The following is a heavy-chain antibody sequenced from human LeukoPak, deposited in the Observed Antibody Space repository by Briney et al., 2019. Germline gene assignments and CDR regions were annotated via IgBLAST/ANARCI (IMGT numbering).Heavy chain of an antibody. D-gene: IGHD3-22*01. CDR3: ARDLTYFYDSSGAGFDY. J-gene: IGHJ4*02. V-gene: IGHV3-53*01. Sequence: GGSLRLSCAASGFTVSSNYMSWVRQAPGKGLEWVSLIYSDGTTYYADSVKGRFTFSRDNSKNTLYLHMNSLRAEDTAVYYCARDLTYFYDSSGAGFDYWGQGTPVTVSS. CDR1: GFTVSSNY. CDR2: IYSDGTT.